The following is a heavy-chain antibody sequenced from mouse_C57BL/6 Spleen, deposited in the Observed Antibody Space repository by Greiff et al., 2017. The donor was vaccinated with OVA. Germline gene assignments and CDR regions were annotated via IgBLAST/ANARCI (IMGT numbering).Heavy chain of an antibody. CDR1: GYAFTNYL. Sequence: QVQLQQSGAELVRPGTSVKVSCKATGYAFTNYLIEWVKQRPGQGLEWIGVINPGSGGTNYNEKFKGKATLTADKSSSAAYMQLGSLTSEDSADYFCAEEGFDYWGQGTTLTVSS. J-gene: IGHJ2*01. CDR2: INPGSGGT. CDR3: AEEGFDY. V-gene: IGHV1-54*01.